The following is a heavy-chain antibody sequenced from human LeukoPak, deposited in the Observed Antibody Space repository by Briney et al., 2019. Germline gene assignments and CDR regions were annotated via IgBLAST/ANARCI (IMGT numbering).Heavy chain of an antibody. D-gene: IGHD3-10*01. CDR2: IYHSGIT. V-gene: IGHV4-4*02. CDR1: GGSISSSHW. Sequence: SETLSLTCAVSGGSISSSHWWSWVRQPPGKGLEWIADIYHSGITNYNPSLKSRVTISVDTSKNQFSLKLSSVTAADTAVYYCASRSDGSGSYLTIDYWGQGTLVTVSS. CDR3: ASRSDGSGSYLTIDY. J-gene: IGHJ4*02.